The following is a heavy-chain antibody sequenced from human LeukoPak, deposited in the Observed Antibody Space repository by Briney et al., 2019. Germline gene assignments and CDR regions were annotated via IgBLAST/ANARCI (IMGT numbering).Heavy chain of an antibody. CDR1: GGSISSYY. D-gene: IGHD3-10*01. CDR3: ARVPDYYGSGSYYFDY. V-gene: IGHV4-59*01. J-gene: IGHJ4*02. Sequence: SETLSLTCTVSGGSISSYYWSWIRQPPRKGLEWIGYIYYSGSTNYNPSLKSRVTISVDTSKNQFSLKLSSVTAADTAVYYCARVPDYYGSGSYYFDYWGQGTLVTVSS. CDR2: IYYSGST.